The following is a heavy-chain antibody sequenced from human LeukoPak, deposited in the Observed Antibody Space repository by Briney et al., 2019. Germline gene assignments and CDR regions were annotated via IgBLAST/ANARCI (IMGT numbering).Heavy chain of an antibody. CDR1: GGTFSSYA. D-gene: IGHD2-2*02. CDR3: ARGVVVPAAIFDYMDV. CDR2: IIPIFGTA. Sequence: SVKVSCKASGGTFSSYAISWVRQAPGQGLEWMGGIIPIFGTANYAQKFQGRVTITADESTSTAYMELSSLRSEDTAVYYCARGVVVPAAIFDYMDVWGKGTTVTVSS. V-gene: IGHV1-69*13. J-gene: IGHJ6*03.